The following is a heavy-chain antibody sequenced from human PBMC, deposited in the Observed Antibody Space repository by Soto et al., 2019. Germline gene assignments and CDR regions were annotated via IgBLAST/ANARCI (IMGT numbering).Heavy chain of an antibody. J-gene: IGHJ4*02. D-gene: IGHD2-8*01. Sequence: VQLLDSGGGLVQPGGSLRLSCAASGFTFSNYAMSWVRQAPGKELEWVSSISSSGGSTDYADSVKGRFTISRDNSKNTLNLQMNSLRAEDTAIYFCAKNQHAMAHDYWGPGTLVTVSS. V-gene: IGHV3-23*01. CDR2: ISSSGGST. CDR3: AKNQHAMAHDY. CDR1: GFTFSNYA.